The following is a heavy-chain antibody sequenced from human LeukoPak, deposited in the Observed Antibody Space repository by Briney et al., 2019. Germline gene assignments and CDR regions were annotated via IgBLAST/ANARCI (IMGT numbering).Heavy chain of an antibody. Sequence: SETLSLTCAVSGYSISSGYYWGWIRQPPGKGLEWIGEINHSGSTNYNPSLKSRVTISVDTSKNQFSLKLSSVTAADTAVYYCARPSIAVAGITAFDIWGQGTMVTVSS. D-gene: IGHD6-13*01. J-gene: IGHJ3*02. CDR2: INHSGST. CDR3: ARPSIAVAGITAFDI. V-gene: IGHV4-38-2*01. CDR1: GYSISSGYY.